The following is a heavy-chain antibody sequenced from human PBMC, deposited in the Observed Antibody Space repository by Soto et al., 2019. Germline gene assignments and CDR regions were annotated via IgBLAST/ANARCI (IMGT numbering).Heavy chain of an antibody. CDR1: GDSISSSSFY. CDR3: ARHRGSYGGEYYFDY. V-gene: IGHV4-39*01. D-gene: IGHD3-16*01. Sequence: PSETLSLTCTVSGDSISSSSFYWGGIRQPPGRGLEWIGTIYYSGSTYYTPSLKSRVTISVDASRNQFSLRLSSVTAAETAVYYCARHRGSYGGEYYFDYWGQGSQVTVSS. J-gene: IGHJ4*02. CDR2: IYYSGST.